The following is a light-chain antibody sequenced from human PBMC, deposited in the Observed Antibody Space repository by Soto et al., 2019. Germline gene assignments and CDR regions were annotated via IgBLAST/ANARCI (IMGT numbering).Light chain of an antibody. CDR3: QHYYYY. CDR1: QSINSW. V-gene: IGKV1-5*01. Sequence: DIQMTQSPSTLSASVGDRVTITCRASQSINSWLAWYQQKPGKAPRLLIYGASTLESGVPSRFSGSGSGTEFTLTISSLQPDDFATYYCQHYYYYFGQGTKLEIK. J-gene: IGKJ2*01. CDR2: GAS.